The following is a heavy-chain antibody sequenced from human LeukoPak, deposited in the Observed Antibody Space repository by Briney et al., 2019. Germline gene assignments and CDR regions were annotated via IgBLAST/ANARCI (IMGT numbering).Heavy chain of an antibody. CDR1: GFTFSSYA. J-gene: IGHJ4*02. CDR3: AKRGRYCSGGSCYSGIDY. V-gene: IGHV3-23*01. D-gene: IGHD2-15*01. Sequence: PGGSLRLSCAASGFTFSSYAMSWVRQAPGKGLEWVSAISGSGGSTYYADSVKGRFTNSRDNSKNTLYLQMNSLRAEDTAVYYCAKRGRYCSGGSCYSGIDYWGQGTLVTVSS. CDR2: ISGSGGST.